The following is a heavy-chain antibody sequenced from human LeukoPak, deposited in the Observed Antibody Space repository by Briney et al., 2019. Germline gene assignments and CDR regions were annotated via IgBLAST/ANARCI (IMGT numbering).Heavy chain of an antibody. Sequence: KPSETLSLTCTVSGGSISSSSYSWGWIRQPPGKGLVWIGSIYYSGTTYYNPSLKSRVTIPVDTSKLQFSLKLSSVAATDTAVYFCARLRFDFWSGYTHPYFDYWAQGTLVTVSS. CDR2: IYYSGTT. D-gene: IGHD3-3*01. V-gene: IGHV4-39*01. CDR3: ARLRFDFWSGYTHPYFDY. CDR1: GGSISSSSYS. J-gene: IGHJ4*02.